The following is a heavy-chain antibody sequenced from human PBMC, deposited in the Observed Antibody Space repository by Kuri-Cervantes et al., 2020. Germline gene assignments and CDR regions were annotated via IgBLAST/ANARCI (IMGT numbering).Heavy chain of an antibody. D-gene: IGHD2-21*01. J-gene: IGHJ4*02. CDR1: GFTFSKYG. CDR2: IQSDGSKT. CDR3: GRDLRLWSVEFHD. V-gene: IGHV3-30*03. Sequence: GESLKISCAASGFTFSKYGMHWVRQTPGKGLEWLAGIQSDGSKTYYGDSVKGRVTISRDNSKSTLYLQINSLRDEDTAVYHRGRDLRLWSVEFHDWGQGTLVTVSS.